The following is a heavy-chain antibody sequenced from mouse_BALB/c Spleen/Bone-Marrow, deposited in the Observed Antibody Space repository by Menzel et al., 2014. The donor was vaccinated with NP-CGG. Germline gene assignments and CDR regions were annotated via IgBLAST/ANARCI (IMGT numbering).Heavy chain of an antibody. J-gene: IGHJ4*01. V-gene: IGHV1-14*01. CDR2: INPYNDGT. CDR3: ARWRYPYAMDY. Sequence: VQLKHSGPELVKPGASVKMSCKASGCTFTSYVMHWVKQKPGQGLEWIGYINPYNDGTKYNEKFKGKDTLTSDKSSRTAYMELSSLTSEDSAVYYCARWRYPYAMDYWGQGTSVTVSS. CDR1: GCTFTSYV. D-gene: IGHD5-1-1*01.